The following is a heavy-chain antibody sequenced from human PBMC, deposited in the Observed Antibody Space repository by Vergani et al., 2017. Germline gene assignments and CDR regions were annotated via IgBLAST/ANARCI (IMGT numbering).Heavy chain of an antibody. CDR3: ARDVSALDM. J-gene: IGHJ3*02. CDR1: GFTFSQYW. CDR2: IKEDGSEK. V-gene: IGHV3-7*03. D-gene: IGHD5/OR15-5a*01. Sequence: EVQLVESGGGLVQPGGSLRLSCAASGFTFSQYWMTWVRQAPGKGLELVANIKEDGSEKNYVDSVKGRFTISRDNAKNSLYLEKNSLRAEDTAVYYCARDVSALDMWGQGTLVTVSS.